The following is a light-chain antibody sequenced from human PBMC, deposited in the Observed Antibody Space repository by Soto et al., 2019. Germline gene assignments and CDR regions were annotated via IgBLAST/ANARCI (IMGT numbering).Light chain of an antibody. CDR1: QSISTW. CDR3: QQYNSYSPT. CDR2: KAS. V-gene: IGKV1-5*03. J-gene: IGKJ1*01. Sequence: IQMTQSPSTLSASVGARVTITCRASQSISTWLAWYQQAPGKAPKIMSHKASSLQSGVPSGFSGSGSGTDFTLTISSLHPDDFETYYCQQYNSYSPTFGQGTKVDIK.